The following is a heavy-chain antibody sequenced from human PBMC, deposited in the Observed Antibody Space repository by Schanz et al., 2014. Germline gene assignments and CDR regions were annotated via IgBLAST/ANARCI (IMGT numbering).Heavy chain of an antibody. V-gene: IGHV3-23*04. CDR1: GFTLSNYA. CDR2: LSEGGGGT. Sequence: EVQLVQSGGGLVQPGGSLRLSCAASGFTLSNYAMSWVRQAPGKGLEWVSALSEGGGGTHYADSVRGRFTISRDNAENTLFLQMNSLRAEDTAVYYCAREVVATIGGYYDNWGQGTLVIVSS. D-gene: IGHD5-12*01. CDR3: AREVVATIGGYYDN. J-gene: IGHJ4*02.